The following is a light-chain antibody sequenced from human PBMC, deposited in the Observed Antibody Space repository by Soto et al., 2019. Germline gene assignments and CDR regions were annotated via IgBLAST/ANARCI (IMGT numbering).Light chain of an antibody. CDR2: EVH. CDR1: SSDIGAYNF. Sequence: QSALTQPASVSGSPGQSITISCTGTSSDIGAYNFVSWYQQHPGKAPKLTLYEVHNRPSGVSDRFSGSKSANTASLTISGLQAEDEADYYCSSYTTSYSWVFGGGTKLTVL. CDR3: SSYTTSYSWV. V-gene: IGLV2-14*01. J-gene: IGLJ3*02.